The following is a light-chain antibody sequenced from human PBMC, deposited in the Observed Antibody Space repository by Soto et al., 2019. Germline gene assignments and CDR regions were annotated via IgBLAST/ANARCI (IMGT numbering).Light chain of an antibody. CDR3: LLFDSGVRI. Sequence: QAVVTQEPSLTVSPGGTVTLTCGSSTGTVTSRHYPYWFQQKPGQVPRALIYDTTNKDAWTPARFSCSLLGGKAALTLSGAQPDDEADYFCLLFDSGVRIFGGGTKLTVL. CDR1: TGTVTSRHY. V-gene: IGLV7-46*01. J-gene: IGLJ2*01. CDR2: DTT.